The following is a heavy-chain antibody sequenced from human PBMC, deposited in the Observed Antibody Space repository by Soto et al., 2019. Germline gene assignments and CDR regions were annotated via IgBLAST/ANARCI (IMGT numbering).Heavy chain of an antibody. J-gene: IGHJ4*01. Sequence: EVQLLESGGGLVQPGGSLRLSCAASGFTFSSYAMSWVRQAPGKGLEWVSAISGSGGSTYYADSVKGRFTISRDNYKNTLYLQMNSLRAEDTAVYHCAKGPTSYGDYAPWYWGQGTLVTVSS. D-gene: IGHD4-17*01. CDR1: GFTFSSYA. CDR3: AKGPTSYGDYAPWY. CDR2: ISGSGGST. V-gene: IGHV3-23*01.